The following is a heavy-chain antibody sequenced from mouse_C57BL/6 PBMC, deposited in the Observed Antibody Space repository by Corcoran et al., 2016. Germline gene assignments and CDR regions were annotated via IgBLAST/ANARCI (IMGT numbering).Heavy chain of an antibody. CDR2: INPNNGGT. CDR3: AREGSRVSHYFDY. Sequence: EVQLQQSGPELVKPGASVKIPCKASGYTFTDYNMDWVKQSHGKSLEWIGDINPNNGGTIYNQKFKGKATLTVAKSSSTAYMELRSLTSEDTAVYYCAREGSRVSHYFDYWGQGTTLTVSS. D-gene: IGHD1-1*01. V-gene: IGHV1-18*01. CDR1: GYTFTDYN. J-gene: IGHJ2*01.